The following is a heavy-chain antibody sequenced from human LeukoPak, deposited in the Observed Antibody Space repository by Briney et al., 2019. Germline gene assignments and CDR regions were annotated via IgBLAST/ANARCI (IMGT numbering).Heavy chain of an antibody. CDR3: ARDGPPYYDILTGYYQAYPFDY. CDR1: GYTFTNYA. D-gene: IGHD3-9*01. J-gene: IGHJ4*02. Sequence: WASVKVSCKASGYTFTNYAMNWVRQAPGQGLEWMGWINTNTGNPTYAQGFTGRFVFSLDTSVSTAYLQISSLKAEDTAVYYCARDGPPYYDILTGYYQAYPFDYWGQGTLVTVSS. V-gene: IGHV7-4-1*02. CDR2: INTNTGNP.